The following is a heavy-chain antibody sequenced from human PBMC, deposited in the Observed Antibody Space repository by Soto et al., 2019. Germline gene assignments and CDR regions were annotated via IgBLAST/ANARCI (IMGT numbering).Heavy chain of an antibody. CDR3: ARAPYYGMDV. J-gene: IGHJ6*02. Sequence: PGESLKICCKGSGYSFAGYWITWVRQKPGKGLEWMGRIDPSDSQTYYSPSFRGHVTISVTKSITTVFLQWSSLKASDTAMYYCARAPYYGMDVWGQGTTVTVSS. CDR2: IDPSDSQT. V-gene: IGHV5-10-1*01. CDR1: GYSFAGYW.